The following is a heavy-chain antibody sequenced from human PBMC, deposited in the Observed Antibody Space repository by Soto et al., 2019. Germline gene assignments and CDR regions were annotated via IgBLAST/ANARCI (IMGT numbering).Heavy chain of an antibody. D-gene: IGHD3-3*01. CDR2: IYWDDEK. Sequence: QITLNESGPTVVRPTETLTLTCRFSGFSLTTSGVGVGWIRQSPGKAPEWLALIYWDDEKRYSASLKSRLTITKDTSKNQVVLTVSDLDPTDTATYYCAHRVLRTVFGLVTTTAIYFDFWGQGTPVAFSS. CDR3: AHRVLRTVFGLVTTTAIYFDF. J-gene: IGHJ4*02. V-gene: IGHV2-5*02. CDR1: GFSLTTSGVG.